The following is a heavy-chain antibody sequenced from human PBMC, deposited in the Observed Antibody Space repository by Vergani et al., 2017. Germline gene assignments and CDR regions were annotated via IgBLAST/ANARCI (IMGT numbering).Heavy chain of an antibody. V-gene: IGHV3-23*04. CDR3: AKDWEYCSGGSCYSFLDY. Sequence: EVQLVESGGGLVQPGRSLRLSCAASGFTFDDYAMHWVRQAPGKGLEWVSGISGSGGSTYYADSVKGRFTISRDNSKNTLYLQMNSLRAEDTAVYYCAKDWEYCSGGSCYSFLDYWGQGTLVTVSS. CDR2: ISGSGGST. D-gene: IGHD2-15*01. J-gene: IGHJ4*02. CDR1: GFTFDDYA.